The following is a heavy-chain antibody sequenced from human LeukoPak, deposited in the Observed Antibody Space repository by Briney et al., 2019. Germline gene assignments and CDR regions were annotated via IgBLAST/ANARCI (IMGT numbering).Heavy chain of an antibody. J-gene: IGHJ5*02. CDR2: ISGSGRTI. CDR1: GFTFNSYE. D-gene: IGHD1-1*01. V-gene: IGHV3-48*03. Sequence: GGSLRLSCAASGFTFNSYEMIWVRQAPGKGLEWVSSISGSGRTIYIADSVKGRFNISRDSAKNSLYLHMNTLRVEDTAVYYYARSRPGNWFDPWGQGTLVTVSS. CDR3: ARSRPGNWFDP.